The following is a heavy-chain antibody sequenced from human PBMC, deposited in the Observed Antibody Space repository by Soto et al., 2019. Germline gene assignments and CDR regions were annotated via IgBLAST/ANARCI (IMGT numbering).Heavy chain of an antibody. D-gene: IGHD2-15*01. CDR1: GYTFTSYD. CDR2: LNPNSGNT. V-gene: IGHV1-8*01. Sequence: ASVKVSCKASGYTFTSYDINWVRQATGQGLEWMGWLNPNSGNTGYALKFQGRVTMTRNTSISTAYMELSSLRSEDTAVYYCARVIVKYCSGGSCRAFDIWGQGTMVTVSS. CDR3: ARVIVKYCSGGSCRAFDI. J-gene: IGHJ3*02.